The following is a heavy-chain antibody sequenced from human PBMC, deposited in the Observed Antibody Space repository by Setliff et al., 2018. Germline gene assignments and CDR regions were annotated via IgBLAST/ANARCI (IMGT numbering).Heavy chain of an antibody. CDR2: IYYSGST. Sequence: SETLSLTCTVSGGSISSGDYYWGWIRQPPEKGLEWIGSIYYSGSTNYNPSLKSRVTISVDTSKNQFSLKLSSVTAADTAVYYCARFYYYDSSEIYNWFDPWGQGTLVTVSS. CDR3: ARFYYYDSSEIYNWFDP. J-gene: IGHJ5*02. CDR1: GGSISSGDYY. D-gene: IGHD3-22*01. V-gene: IGHV4-39*07.